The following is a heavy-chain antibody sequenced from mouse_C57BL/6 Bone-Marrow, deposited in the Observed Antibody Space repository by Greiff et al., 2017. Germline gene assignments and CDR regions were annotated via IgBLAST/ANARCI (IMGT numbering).Heavy chain of an antibody. CDR1: GYTFTDSY. V-gene: IGHV1-19*01. CDR3: ARNPPFYYGSAWFAY. CDR2: INPYNGGT. Sequence: VQLQQSGPVLVKPGASVKMSCKASGYTFTDSYMNWVKQSHGKSLEWIGVINPYNGGTSYNQKFKCKATLTVDKSSSTAYMELHSLTYEDSAVYYCARNPPFYYGSAWFAYWGQGTLVTVSA. J-gene: IGHJ3*01. D-gene: IGHD1-1*01.